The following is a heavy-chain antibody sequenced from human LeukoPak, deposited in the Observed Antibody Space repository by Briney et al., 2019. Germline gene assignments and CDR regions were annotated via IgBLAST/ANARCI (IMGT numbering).Heavy chain of an antibody. Sequence: ASVKVSCKASGYTFTSYAMHWVRQAPGQRLEWMGWINAGNGNTKYSQKFQGRVTITRDTSASTAYMELSSLRSEDTAVYYCVRSGQLAAFDYWGQGTLVTVSS. CDR1: GYTFTSYA. J-gene: IGHJ4*02. D-gene: IGHD6-6*01. CDR3: VRSGQLAAFDY. V-gene: IGHV1-3*01. CDR2: INAGNGNT.